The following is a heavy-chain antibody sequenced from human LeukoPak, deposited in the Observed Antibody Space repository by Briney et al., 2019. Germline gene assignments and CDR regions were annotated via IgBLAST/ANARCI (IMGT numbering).Heavy chain of an antibody. J-gene: IGHJ6*03. D-gene: IGHD3-3*01. V-gene: IGHV4-59*01. CDR2: IYNTGST. CDR1: GASISSYY. Sequence: SETLSLTXTVSGASISSYYWIWIRQPPGKGLEWIGYIYNTGSTSYNPSLKSRVTISEDTSKNQFSLKLSSVTAADTAVYYCARGGDYDFWSGYSNYYYMDVWGKGTTVTVSS. CDR3: ARGGDYDFWSGYSNYYYMDV.